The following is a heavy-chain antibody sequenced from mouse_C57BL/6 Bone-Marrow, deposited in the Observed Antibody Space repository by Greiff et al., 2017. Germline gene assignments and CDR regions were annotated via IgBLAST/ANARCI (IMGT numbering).Heavy chain of an antibody. Sequence: EVKLQESGGGLVQPGGSLKLSCAASGFTFSDYGMAWVRQAPRKGPEWVAFISNLAYSIYYADTVTGRFPISRENAKNTLYLEMSSLRSEDTAMYYCAREQAYYWYFDVWGTGTTVTVSS. J-gene: IGHJ1*03. V-gene: IGHV5-15*01. CDR1: GFTFSDYG. D-gene: IGHD6-5*01. CDR2: ISNLAYSI. CDR3: AREQAYYWYFDV.